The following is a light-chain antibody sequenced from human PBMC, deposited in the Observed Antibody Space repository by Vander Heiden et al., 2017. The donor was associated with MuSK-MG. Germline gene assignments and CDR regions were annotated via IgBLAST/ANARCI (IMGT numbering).Light chain of an antibody. CDR3: CSFAGRSTFV. V-gene: IGLV2-23*03. CDR2: EGT. CDR1: SSDVGGFNI. J-gene: IGLJ1*01. Sequence: QSALTQPASVSGSLGQSITISCTGTSSDVGGFNIVSWYQQFPDKAPKLMIYEGTKRPSGVSNRFSGSKSGNTASLTISGLQAEDEADYYCCSFAGRSTFVFGTGTKVTVL.